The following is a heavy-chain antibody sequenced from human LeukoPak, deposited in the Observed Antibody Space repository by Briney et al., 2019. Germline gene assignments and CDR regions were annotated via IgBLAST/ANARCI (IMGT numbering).Heavy chain of an antibody. CDR3: ARGDYSNYPDWFDP. V-gene: IGHV1-69*13. D-gene: IGHD4-11*01. CDR2: IVPIFGTA. Sequence: SVKVSCKASGGTFSSYAISWVRQAPGQGLEWMGGIVPIFGTANYAQKFQGRVTITADESTSTAYMELSSLRSEDTAVYYCARGDYSNYPDWFDPWGQGTLVTVSS. J-gene: IGHJ5*02. CDR1: GGTFSSYA.